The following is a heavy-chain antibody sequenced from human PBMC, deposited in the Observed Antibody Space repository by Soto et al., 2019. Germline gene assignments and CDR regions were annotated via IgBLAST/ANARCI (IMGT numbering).Heavy chain of an antibody. CDR1: GGTFSSYA. Sequence: SVKVSCKASGGTFSSYAISWVRQAPGQGLEWMGGIIPIFGTANYAQKFQGRVTITADKSTSTAYMELSSLRSEDTAVYYCARGTLTVTAYNWFDPWGQGTLVTSPQ. V-gene: IGHV1-69*06. J-gene: IGHJ5*02. CDR2: IIPIFGTA. CDR3: ARGTLTVTAYNWFDP. D-gene: IGHD4-4*01.